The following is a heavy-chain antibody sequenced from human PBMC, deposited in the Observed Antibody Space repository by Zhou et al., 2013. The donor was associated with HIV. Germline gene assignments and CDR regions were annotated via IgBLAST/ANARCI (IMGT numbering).Heavy chain of an antibody. J-gene: IGHJ6*02. V-gene: IGHV1-69*05. D-gene: IGHD6-13*01. CDR1: GGTFSSYA. CDR3: ARGIAAAGKRDYYYYGMDV. CDR2: IIPIFGTA. Sequence: QVQLVQSGAEVKKPGSSVKVSCKASGGTFSSYAISWVRQAPGQGLEWMGGIIPIFGTANYAQKFQGRVTITTDESTSTAYMELSSLRSEDTAVYYCARGIAAAGKRDYYYYGMDVWGQGTTVTVSS.